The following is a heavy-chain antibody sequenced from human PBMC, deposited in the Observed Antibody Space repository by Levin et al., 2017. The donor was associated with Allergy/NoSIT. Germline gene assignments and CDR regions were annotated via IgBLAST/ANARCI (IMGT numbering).Heavy chain of an antibody. CDR2: IYDTGNT. CDR3: ARFVWGSYRGFDY. J-gene: IGHJ4*02. Sequence: SETLSLTCTVSGGSISSDNWSWIRQPPGKGLEWIGYIYDTGNTNYNPSLKSRVTLSVDTSKNQFSLKLSSVTPADTAVYYCARFVWGSYRGFDYWGQGTLGTVSS. V-gene: IGHV4-59*01. CDR1: GGSISSDN. D-gene: IGHD3-16*02.